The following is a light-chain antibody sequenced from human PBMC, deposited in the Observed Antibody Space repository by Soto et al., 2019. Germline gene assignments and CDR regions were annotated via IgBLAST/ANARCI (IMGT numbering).Light chain of an antibody. CDR1: QPVNSGY. CDR3: QQRSNWPQT. V-gene: IGKV3-11*01. J-gene: IGKJ1*01. CDR2: ESS. Sequence: IVLTQSPGTLSLSPGERATLSCRASQPVNSGYLAWYQQKPGQAPRLLMYESSNRATGIAARFSGSGSGTDFTLTISSLEPEDFAVYYCQQRSNWPQTFGQGTKVDIK.